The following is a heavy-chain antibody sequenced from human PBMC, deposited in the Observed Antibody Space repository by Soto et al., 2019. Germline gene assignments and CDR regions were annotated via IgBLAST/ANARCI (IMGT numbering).Heavy chain of an antibody. CDR3: ARGRITMIVVALYFDD. CDR1: GGSISSGGYY. J-gene: IGHJ4*02. Sequence: SETLSLTCTVSGGSISSGGYYWSWIRQHPGKGLEWIGYIYYSGSTYYNPSLKSRVTISVDTSKNQFSLKLSSVTAADTAVYYCARGRITMIVVALYFDDRGQGIRVTVAS. V-gene: IGHV4-31*03. CDR2: IYYSGST. D-gene: IGHD3-22*01.